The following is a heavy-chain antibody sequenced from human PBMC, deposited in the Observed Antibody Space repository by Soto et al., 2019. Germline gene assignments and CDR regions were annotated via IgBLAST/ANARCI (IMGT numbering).Heavy chain of an antibody. V-gene: IGHV3-30-3*01. CDR1: GFTFSSYA. J-gene: IGHJ4*02. CDR3: AKEWERDFDY. CDR2: ISYDGSNK. D-gene: IGHD1-26*01. Sequence: QVQLVESGGGVVQPGRSLRLSCAASGFTFSSYAMHWVRQAPGKGLEWVAVISYDGSNKYYADSVKGRFTISRDKSKNTLYLQMNSLRAEDTAVYYCAKEWERDFDYWGQGTLVTVSS.